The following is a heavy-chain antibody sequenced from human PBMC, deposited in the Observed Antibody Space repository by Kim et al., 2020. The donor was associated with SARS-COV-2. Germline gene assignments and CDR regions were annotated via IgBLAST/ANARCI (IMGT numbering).Heavy chain of an antibody. J-gene: IGHJ3*02. Sequence: KCYADSVKGRFTISRDNSKNTLYLQMNSLRAEDTAVYYCARDVGNGAFDIWGQGTMVTVSS. CDR3: ARDVGNGAFDI. V-gene: IGHV3-33*01. CDR2: K. D-gene: IGHD1-26*01.